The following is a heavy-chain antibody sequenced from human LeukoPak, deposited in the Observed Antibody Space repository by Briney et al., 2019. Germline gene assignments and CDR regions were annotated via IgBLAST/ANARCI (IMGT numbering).Heavy chain of an antibody. J-gene: IGHJ6*03. CDR2: INHSGST. CDR3: ARGRDFWSGYYTGYYYYYMDV. CDR1: GGSFSGYY. Sequence: KPSETLSLTCAVYGGSFSGYYWSWIRQPPGTGLEWNGEINHSGSTNYNPSLKSRVTISVDTSKNQFSLKLSSVTAADTAVYYCARGRDFWSGYYTGYYYYYMDVWGKGTTVTVSS. V-gene: IGHV4-34*01. D-gene: IGHD3-3*01.